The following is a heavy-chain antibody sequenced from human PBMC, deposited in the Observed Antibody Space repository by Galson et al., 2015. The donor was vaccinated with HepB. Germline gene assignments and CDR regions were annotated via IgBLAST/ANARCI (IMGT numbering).Heavy chain of an antibody. CDR1: GFTFSSFW. CDR3: ARGIDY. CDR2: IKQDGTEK. V-gene: IGHV3-7*01. J-gene: IGHJ4*02. Sequence: SLRLSCAASGFTFSSFWMSWIRQAPGKGLEWVANIKQDGTEKYYVDSVKGRFTISRDNSLNSLYLQMNSLRADDTAVYYCARGIDYWGQGTLVTVSS.